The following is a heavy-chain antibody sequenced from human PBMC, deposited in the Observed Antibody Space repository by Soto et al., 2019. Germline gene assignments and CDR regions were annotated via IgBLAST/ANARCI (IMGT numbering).Heavy chain of an antibody. CDR3: AMVDVYWTPSPQDV. Sequence: QVQLVQSGAEVKNPGASVKVSCKASGYTFTRYGIGWARQAPGQGLEWMGWINTYNGNTNYAQNVQGRVTLTTDTDTSTAYMELRSLRSNDTAIYYGAMVDVYWTPSPQDVWGQGNTVSVSS. CDR1: GYTFTRYG. CDR2: INTYNGNT. J-gene: IGHJ6*02. V-gene: IGHV1-18*01. D-gene: IGHD2-8*01.